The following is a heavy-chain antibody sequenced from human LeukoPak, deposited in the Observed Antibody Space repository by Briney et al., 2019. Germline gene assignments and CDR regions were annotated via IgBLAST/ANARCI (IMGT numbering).Heavy chain of an antibody. CDR2: TYYRSKWYN. CDR3: ARTPHYSSGWLDY. D-gene: IGHD6-19*01. V-gene: IGHV6-1*01. Sequence: SQTLSLTCAISGDSVSSNSAAWNRIRQSPSRGLEWLGRTYYRSKWYNDYAVSVKSRITINPDTSKNQFSLQLNSVTPEDTAVYYCARTPHYSSGWLDYWGQGTLVTVSS. CDR1: GDSVSSNSAA. J-gene: IGHJ4*02.